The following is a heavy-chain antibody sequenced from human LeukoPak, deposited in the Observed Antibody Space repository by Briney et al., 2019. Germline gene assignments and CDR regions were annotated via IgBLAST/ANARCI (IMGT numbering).Heavy chain of an antibody. D-gene: IGHD4-17*01. Sequence: GGSLRLSCAASGFTFSSYGMHWVRQAPGKGLEWVAVISYDGSNKYYADSVKGRFTISRDNSKNTLYLQMNSLRAEDTAVYYCAKENRDYGDFYYYYGMDVWGQGTTVTVSS. CDR3: AKENRDYGDFYYYYGMDV. J-gene: IGHJ6*02. V-gene: IGHV3-30*18. CDR2: ISYDGSNK. CDR1: GFTFSSYG.